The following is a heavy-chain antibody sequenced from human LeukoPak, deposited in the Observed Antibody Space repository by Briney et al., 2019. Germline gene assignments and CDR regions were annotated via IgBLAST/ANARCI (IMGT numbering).Heavy chain of an antibody. CDR2: IYYSGST. CDR3: ARAGEGYYGSGSYYTEFDY. Sequence: SETLSLTCTVSGGSISSYYWSWIRQPPGKGLEWIGYIYYSGSTNYNPSLKSRVTISVDTSKNQFFLKLSSVTAADTAVYYCARAGEGYYGSGSYYTEFDYWGQGTLVTVSS. CDR1: GGSISSYY. V-gene: IGHV4-59*01. D-gene: IGHD3-10*01. J-gene: IGHJ4*02.